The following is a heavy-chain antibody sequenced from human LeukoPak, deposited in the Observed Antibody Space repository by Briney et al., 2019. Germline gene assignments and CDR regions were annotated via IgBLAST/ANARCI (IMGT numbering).Heavy chain of an antibody. V-gene: IGHV3-48*01. Sequence: GGSLRLSCAASGFTFSSYSMNWVRQAPGKGLEWVSYISSSSTIYYADSVKGRFTISRDNSKNTLYLQMNSLRAEDTAVYYCAKGHRSSGTSYFDYWGQGTLVTVSS. CDR3: AKGHRSSGTSYFDY. CDR1: GFTFSSYS. D-gene: IGHD6-19*01. CDR2: ISSSSTI. J-gene: IGHJ4*02.